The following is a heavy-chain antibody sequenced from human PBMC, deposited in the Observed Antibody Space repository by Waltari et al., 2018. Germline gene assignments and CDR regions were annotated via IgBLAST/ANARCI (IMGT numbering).Heavy chain of an antibody. CDR2: IKQDGSEM. CDR1: GFTFSSYW. J-gene: IGHJ4*02. Sequence: EVQLVESGGGLVQPGGSLRLSCAASGFTFSSYWMSWVRQAPGKGLEWVANIKQDGSEMYYVDSVKGRFTISRDNAKNSLFLQINSLRAEDTAVYYCSTSRSFDYWGQGTLVTVSS. V-gene: IGHV3-7*01. D-gene: IGHD2-2*01. CDR3: STSRSFDY.